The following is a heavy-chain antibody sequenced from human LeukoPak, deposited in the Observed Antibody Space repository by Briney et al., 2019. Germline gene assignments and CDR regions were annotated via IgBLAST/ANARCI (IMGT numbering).Heavy chain of an antibody. D-gene: IGHD4-17*01. Sequence: PSETLSLTCTVPGGSISSYYWSWIRQPAGKGLEWIGRIYTSGSTNYNPSLKSRVTMSVDTSKNQFSLKLSSVTAADTAVYYCARDSDYYGDYDYFDYWGQGTLVTVSS. V-gene: IGHV4-4*07. J-gene: IGHJ4*02. CDR1: GGSISSYY. CDR3: ARDSDYYGDYDYFDY. CDR2: IYTSGST.